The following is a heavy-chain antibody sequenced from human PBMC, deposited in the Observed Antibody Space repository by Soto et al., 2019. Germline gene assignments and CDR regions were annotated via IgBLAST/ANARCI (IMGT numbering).Heavy chain of an antibody. CDR1: GFTFSSYS. Sequence: VGSLRLSCAASGFTFSSYSMNWVRQAPGKGLEWVSSISSSSSYIYYADSVKGRFTISRDNAKNSLYLQMNSLRAEDTAVYYCARDRWEGGYGSGGSPYYYYGMDVWGQGTTVTVSS. J-gene: IGHJ6*02. D-gene: IGHD3-10*01. CDR2: ISSSSSYI. CDR3: ARDRWEGGYGSGGSPYYYYGMDV. V-gene: IGHV3-21*01.